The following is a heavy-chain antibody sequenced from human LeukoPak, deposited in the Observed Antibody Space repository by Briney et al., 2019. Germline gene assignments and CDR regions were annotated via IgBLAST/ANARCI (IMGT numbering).Heavy chain of an antibody. CDR3: ARDSRLDYGPPDY. CDR1: GFTVSSNY. Sequence: PGGSLRLSCAASGFTVSSNYMSWDRQAPGKGLEWVSVIYSGGSTYYADSVKGRFTISRDNSKNTLYLQTNSLRAEDTAVYYCARDSRLDYGPPDYWGQGTLVTVSS. V-gene: IGHV3-66*01. J-gene: IGHJ4*02. D-gene: IGHD4/OR15-4a*01. CDR2: IYSGGST.